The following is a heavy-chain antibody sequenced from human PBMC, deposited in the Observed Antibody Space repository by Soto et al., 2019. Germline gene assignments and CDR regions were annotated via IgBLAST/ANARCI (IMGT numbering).Heavy chain of an antibody. V-gene: IGHV4-4*02. Sequence: QVQLQESGPGLVKPSETLSLTCAVYGGSISSNKWWSWVRQPPGKGLEWIGEIYHSGSTNYNPSLKRRGTISLDKSKNQFSLKLTSVTAADSAVYYCARDDHIVVVPTSLGAMDVWGQGTTVTVSS. CDR1: GGSISSNKW. J-gene: IGHJ6*02. D-gene: IGHD2-2*01. CDR3: ARDDHIVVVPTSLGAMDV. CDR2: IYHSGST.